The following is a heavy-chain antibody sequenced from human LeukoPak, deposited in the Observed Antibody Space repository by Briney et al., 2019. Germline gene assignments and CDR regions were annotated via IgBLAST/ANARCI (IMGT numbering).Heavy chain of an antibody. Sequence: GGSLRLSCAASGFTFSSYAGSWVRQAPGKGLEWVSHINNNGGSTYYADPMKGRSTISGDTTNKTPYVQFNILSAEDTAVYYCAKPHTPVCSGATRYLFDFWGQGTLVTVSS. V-gene: IGHV3-23*05. J-gene: IGHJ4*02. CDR2: INNNGGST. CDR3: AKPHTPVCSGATRYLFDF. CDR1: GFTFSSYA. D-gene: IGHD2-15*01.